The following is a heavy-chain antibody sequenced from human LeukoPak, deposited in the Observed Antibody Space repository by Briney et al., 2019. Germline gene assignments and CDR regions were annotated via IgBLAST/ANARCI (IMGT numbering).Heavy chain of an antibody. J-gene: IGHJ4*02. Sequence: GASVKVSCKASGYTFTSYGISWVRQAPGQGLEWMGWISAYNSNTNYAQKLQGRVTMTTDTSTSTAYMELRSLRSDDTAVYYCARVSRFLEWLLDNYWGQGTLVTVSS. V-gene: IGHV1-18*01. CDR3: ARVSRFLEWLLDNY. CDR1: GYTFTSYG. D-gene: IGHD3-3*01. CDR2: ISAYNSNT.